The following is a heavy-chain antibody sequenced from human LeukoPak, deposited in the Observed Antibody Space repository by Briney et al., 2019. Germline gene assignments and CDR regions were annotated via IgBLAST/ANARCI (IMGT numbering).Heavy chain of an antibody. V-gene: IGHV3-7*03. CDR2: IKQDGSEK. J-gene: IGHJ6*03. Sequence: GGSLRLSCAASGFTFSSYWLSWVRQAPGKGLGWVANIKQDGSEKCYVDSVKGRFTISRDNAKNSLYLQMSSLRAEDTAVYYCARVPAADYYYYFHMDVWGKGTKVTVSS. CDR1: GFTFSSYW. CDR3: ARVPAADYYYYFHMDV. D-gene: IGHD2-2*01.